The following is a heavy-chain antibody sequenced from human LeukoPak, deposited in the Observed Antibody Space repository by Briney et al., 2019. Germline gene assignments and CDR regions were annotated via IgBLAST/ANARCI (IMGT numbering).Heavy chain of an antibody. CDR1: GGSIRSLGYS. CDR2: MYYTGTT. D-gene: IGHD5-12*01. V-gene: IGHV4-39*07. J-gene: IGHJ5*02. CDR3: ARSVSAYAGRGWFDP. Sequence: SETLSLTCSVSGGSIRSLGYSWGWIRQPPGKGLEWIASMYYTGTTYYNPSLKSQLTMSVDTSKNQFSLNLTSVTAADTAVFYCARSVSAYAGRGWFDPWGQGTLVTVSS.